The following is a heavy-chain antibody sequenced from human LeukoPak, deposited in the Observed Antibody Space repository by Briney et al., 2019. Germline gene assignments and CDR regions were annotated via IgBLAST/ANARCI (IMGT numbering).Heavy chain of an antibody. D-gene: IGHD3-22*01. J-gene: IGHJ3*02. CDR2: INPNSGGT. CDR3: ASDGQGYYDSSGYHPRAFDI. Sequence: ASVKVSCKASGYTSTGYYMHWVRQAPGQGLEWMGWINPNSGGTNYAQKFQGRVTMTRDTSISTAYMELSRLRSDDTAVYYCASDGQGYYDSSGYHPRAFDIWGQGIMVTVSS. CDR1: GYTSTGYY. V-gene: IGHV1-2*02.